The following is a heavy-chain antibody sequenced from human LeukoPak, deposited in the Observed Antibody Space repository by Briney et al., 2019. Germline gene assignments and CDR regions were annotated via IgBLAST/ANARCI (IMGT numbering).Heavy chain of an antibody. J-gene: IGHJ4*02. CDR1: GLTFSNYW. CDR2: INTDGNIT. CDR3: AKDRVFRGAFFDY. D-gene: IGHD3-10*01. Sequence: GGSLRLSCAASGLTFSNYWMHWVRQAPGKGPVWVSRINTDGNITTYADSVKGRFSISRDNAKNALYLQMNSLRAEDTAVFYCAKDRVFRGAFFDYWGQGTLVTVSS. V-gene: IGHV3-74*01.